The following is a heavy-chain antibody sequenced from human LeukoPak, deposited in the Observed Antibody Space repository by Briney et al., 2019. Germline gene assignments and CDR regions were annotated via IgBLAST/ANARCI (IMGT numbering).Heavy chain of an antibody. D-gene: IGHD4-23*01. CDR1: GGTFSSYA. CDR3: ARDRGGRGLDY. Sequence: ASVKVSCKASGGTFSSYAMSWVRQAPGKGLEWVSAISGSGGSTYYADSVKGRFTISRDNSKNTLYLQMNSLRAEDTAVYYCARDRGGRGLDYWGQGTLVTVSS. J-gene: IGHJ4*02. CDR2: ISGSGGST. V-gene: IGHV3-23*01.